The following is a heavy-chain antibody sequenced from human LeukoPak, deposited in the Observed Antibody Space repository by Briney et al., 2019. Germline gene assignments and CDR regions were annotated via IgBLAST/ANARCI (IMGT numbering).Heavy chain of an antibody. V-gene: IGHV4-38-2*01. D-gene: IGHD6-19*01. J-gene: IGHJ4*02. CDR2: IYHSGST. Sequence: SETLSLTCAVSGYSISSGYYWGWIRQPPGKGLEWIGSIYHSGSTYYNPSLKSRVTISVDTSKNQFSLKLSSVTAADTAVYYCARGRIAVAETFDYWGQGTLVTVSS. CDR3: ARGRIAVAETFDY. CDR1: GYSISSGYY.